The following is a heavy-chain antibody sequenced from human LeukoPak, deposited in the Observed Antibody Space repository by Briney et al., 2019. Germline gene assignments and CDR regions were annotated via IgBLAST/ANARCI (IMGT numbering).Heavy chain of an antibody. CDR2: IIPIFGTA. Sequence: SVKVSCKASGGTFSSYAISWVRQAPGQGLEWMGGIIPIFGTANYAQKFQGRVTITTDESTSTAYMELSSLRSEDTAVYYCARDYYASSGYGAFDIWGQGTMVTVSS. D-gene: IGHD3-22*01. CDR3: ARDYYASSGYGAFDI. J-gene: IGHJ3*02. CDR1: GGTFSSYA. V-gene: IGHV1-69*05.